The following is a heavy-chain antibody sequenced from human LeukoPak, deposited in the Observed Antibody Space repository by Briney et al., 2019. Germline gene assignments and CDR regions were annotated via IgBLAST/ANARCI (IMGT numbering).Heavy chain of an antibody. Sequence: GESLKISCKGSGYSFTSYWIGWVRQMPGKGLEWMGIIYPGDSDTRYSPSFQGQVTISADKSITTAYLQWSSLKASDTAMYYCARGYCSSTSCYRFDYWGQGTLVTVSS. CDR3: ARGYCSSTSCYRFDY. J-gene: IGHJ4*02. D-gene: IGHD2-2*01. CDR2: IYPGDSDT. CDR1: GYSFTSYW. V-gene: IGHV5-51*01.